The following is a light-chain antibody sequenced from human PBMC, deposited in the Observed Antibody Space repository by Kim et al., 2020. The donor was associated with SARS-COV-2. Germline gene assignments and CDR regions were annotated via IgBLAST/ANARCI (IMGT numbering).Light chain of an antibody. V-gene: IGKV1D-13*01. CDR3: QQFKNYPRT. J-gene: IGKJ1*01. CDR2: DVS. CDR1: QDITTA. Sequence: ASVGDRATTTCRASQDITTALAWYQQKPGKTPKLLMYDVSTLESGVPSRFSGSGSGTDFTLTIGSLQPEDFATYYCQQFKNYPRTFGQGTKVDIK.